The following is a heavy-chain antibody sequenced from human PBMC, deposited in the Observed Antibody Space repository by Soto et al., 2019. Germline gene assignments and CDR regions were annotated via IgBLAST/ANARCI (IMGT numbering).Heavy chain of an antibody. CDR3: ATGGGFDSFDY. J-gene: IGHJ4*02. CDR2: INHLETT. Sequence: QLQLHMSGSGLVKPSQTLSLTCTVSGASITYGAYSWSWIRQTPGKGLEWIGYINHLETTFYNPSFESRLTLSIDSTKNQFALNLKSMSAAARAGYFFATGGGFDSFDYWGQGLLVTVAS. D-gene: IGHD3-10*01. CDR1: GASITYGAYS. V-gene: IGHV4-30-2*01.